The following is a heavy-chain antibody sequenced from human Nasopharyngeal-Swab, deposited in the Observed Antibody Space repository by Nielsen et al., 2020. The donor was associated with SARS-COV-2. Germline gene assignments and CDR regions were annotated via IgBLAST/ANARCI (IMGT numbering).Heavy chain of an antibody. V-gene: IGHV2-26*01. D-gene: IGHD4-17*01. J-gene: IGHJ6*03. Sequence: SGPTLVQPTETLTLTCTVSGFALSSGRMGVSWIRHSPGKSLEWLAHTFSPDDNSYSTSLQSRVTISNDLFRSQVVLTMTNMDPRDTATYYCARMVTSKLDYLYMDVWDKGTTVTVSS. CDR1: GFALSSGRMG. CDR3: ARMVTSKLDYLYMDV. CDR2: TFSPDDN.